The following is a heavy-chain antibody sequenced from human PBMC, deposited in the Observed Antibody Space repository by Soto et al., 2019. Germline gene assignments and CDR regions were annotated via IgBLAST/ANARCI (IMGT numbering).Heavy chain of an antibody. D-gene: IGHD1-20*01. Sequence: GGSLRLCCAGSGFPFNNAWMSWVRQAPGKGLEWVGRIKSKTDGGTTDYAAPVKGRFTISRDDSKNTLYLQMNSLKTEDTAVYYCTTQITGPTPRWPWGQGTLVTVSS. J-gene: IGHJ5*02. CDR1: GFPFNNAW. CDR2: IKSKTDGGTT. V-gene: IGHV3-15*01. CDR3: TTQITGPTPRWP.